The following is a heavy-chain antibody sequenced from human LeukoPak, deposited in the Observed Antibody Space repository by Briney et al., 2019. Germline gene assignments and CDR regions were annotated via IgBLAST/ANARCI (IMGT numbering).Heavy chain of an antibody. V-gene: IGHV3-73*01. Sequence: GGCVNPSCAASGFTFSGSVMHWVRQAAGKGLEWVGRIRSKRNNYATAYAASVKGRFTISRDDSKNTVYLHMDSLKIEDTALYYCSRLEDSSPIEVALDIWGQGTVVTVSS. CDR3: SRLEDSSPIEVALDI. CDR1: GFTFSGSV. J-gene: IGHJ3*02. D-gene: IGHD6-13*01. CDR2: IRSKRNNYAT.